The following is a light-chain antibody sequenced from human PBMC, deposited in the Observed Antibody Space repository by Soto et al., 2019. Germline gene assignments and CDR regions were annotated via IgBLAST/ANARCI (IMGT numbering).Light chain of an antibody. V-gene: IGKV4-1*01. CDR1: QSVSYSSNNKNY. CDR2: WAS. J-gene: IGKJ5*01. CDR3: QQRSNWPRIT. Sequence: IVMTQSPDSLAVSLCESSTINCKSSQSVSYSSNNKNYLVWYQQKPGQPPKLLIYWASTRESGVPDRFSGSGSGTDFTLTISSLEPEDFALYYCQQRSNWPRITFGQGTRLEIK.